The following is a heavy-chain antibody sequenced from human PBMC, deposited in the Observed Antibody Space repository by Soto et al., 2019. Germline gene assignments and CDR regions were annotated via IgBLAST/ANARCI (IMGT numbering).Heavy chain of an antibody. CDR3: ARLNTALVSVDP. CDR1: VYTFTSYY. CDR2: INPSGGST. J-gene: IGHJ5*02. Sequence: ASVKVSCKASVYTFTSYYMHWVRQAPGQGLEWMGIINPSGGSTTYAQKFQGRVTMTSDTSTSTVYMELSSLRSEDTAIYYCARLNTALVSVDPWGQGTLVTVSS. D-gene: IGHD5-18*01. V-gene: IGHV1-46*01.